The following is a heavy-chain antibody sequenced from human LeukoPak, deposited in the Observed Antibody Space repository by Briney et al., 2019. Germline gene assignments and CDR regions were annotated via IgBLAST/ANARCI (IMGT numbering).Heavy chain of an antibody. CDR1: GFSFTSYA. J-gene: IGHJ4*02. Sequence: GGSLRLSCAASGFSFTSYAMTWVCQAPGKGLEWVSSISSSGVNTYLADSVQGRFTISRDNSKNTLYLQMNTLRVEDTAVYVCAKFTYTSSSRAFDYWGQGTLVTVSS. CDR2: ISSSGVNT. D-gene: IGHD6-6*01. CDR3: AKFTYTSSSRAFDY. V-gene: IGHV3-23*01.